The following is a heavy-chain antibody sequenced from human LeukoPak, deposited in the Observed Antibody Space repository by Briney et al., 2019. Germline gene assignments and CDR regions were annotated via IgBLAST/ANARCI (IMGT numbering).Heavy chain of an antibody. J-gene: IGHJ6*03. V-gene: IGHV4-30-2*01. D-gene: IGHD6-6*01. Sequence: SETLSLTCTVSGGSISSGNYYWSWIRQPPGKGLEWIGYIYHSGTTNYNPSLKSRVTISMDSSKNQFSLKLSSVTAADTAVYYCAREIYSSSSAGPSYYYYMDVWGKGTTVTVSS. CDR3: AREIYSSSSAGPSYYYYMDV. CDR2: IYHSGTT. CDR1: GGSISSGNYY.